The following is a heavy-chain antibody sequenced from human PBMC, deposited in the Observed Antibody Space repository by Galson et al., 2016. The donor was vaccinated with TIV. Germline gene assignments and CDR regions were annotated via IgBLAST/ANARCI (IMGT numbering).Heavy chain of an antibody. CDR1: GDSVSSSGTA. CDR2: TFYRSEWYY. CDR3: ARDRSAYDFDY. V-gene: IGHV6-1*01. J-gene: IGHJ4*02. Sequence: CAISGDSVSSSGTAWIWIRQSPSRGLEWLARTFYRSEWYYDYAPSVKGRINIKPDTSKNQFSLELTSVTPDDTAVYYCARDRSAYDFDYWGQGTLVTVSS. D-gene: IGHD5-12*01.